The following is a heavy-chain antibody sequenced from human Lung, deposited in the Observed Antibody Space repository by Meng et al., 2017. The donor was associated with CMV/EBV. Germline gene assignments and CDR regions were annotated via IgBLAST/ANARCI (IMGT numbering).Heavy chain of an antibody. CDR3: ARVDVGITSGDY. Sequence: ELVVAAGVVKKPAASLKVSCSASANNSSSCGLSWGRQPPGQGREWMGWISTYNGNTNYAQKLQGRGIITTDTSTSIVYMEVRSLRSADTAVYYCARVDVGITSGDYWGQGTLVTVSS. J-gene: IGHJ4*02. CDR1: ANNSSSCG. V-gene: IGHV1-18*01. CDR2: ISTYNGNT. D-gene: IGHD1-26*01.